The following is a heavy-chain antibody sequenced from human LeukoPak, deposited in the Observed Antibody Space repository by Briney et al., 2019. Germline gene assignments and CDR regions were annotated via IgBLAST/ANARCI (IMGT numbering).Heavy chain of an antibody. V-gene: IGHV3-21*01. CDR2: ISSSSGFI. D-gene: IGHD6-13*01. CDR1: GFTLSSYS. J-gene: IGHJ4*02. CDR3: ASPVSSSSWYYFDS. Sequence: PGGSLRLSCAASGFTLSSYSMNWVRQAPGKGLEWVSSISSSSGFIFYADSVKGRFTSSRDNAKNSLYLQMNSLRAEDTAVYYCASPVSSSSWYYFDSWGQGTLVTVSS.